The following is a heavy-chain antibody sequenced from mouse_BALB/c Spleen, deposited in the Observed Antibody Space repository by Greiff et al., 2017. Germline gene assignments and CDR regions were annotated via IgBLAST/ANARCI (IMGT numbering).Heavy chain of an antibody. CDR1: GYTFTSYW. CDR3: TRSNYYGSSHYYAMDY. CDR2: IDPSDSYT. Sequence: QVQLQQSGAELVKPGASVKMSCKASGYTFTSYWMHWVKQRPGQGLEWIGVIDPSDSYTSYNQKFKGKATLTVDTSSSTAYMQLSSLTSEDSAVYYCTRSNYYGSSHYYAMDYWGQGTSVTVSS. J-gene: IGHJ4*01. V-gene: IGHV1S127*01. D-gene: IGHD1-1*01.